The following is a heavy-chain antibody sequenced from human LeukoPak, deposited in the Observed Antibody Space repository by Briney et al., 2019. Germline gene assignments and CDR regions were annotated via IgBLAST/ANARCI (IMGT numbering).Heavy chain of an antibody. V-gene: IGHV1-46*01. CDR3: ARDNSRREGGTTFWWFDP. D-gene: IGHD1-26*01. Sequence: GASVKVSCKASGLTFTAYWMDWVRQAPGRGLEWMGVVNPTADNRVYAQKFQGRVTMTRDTSTSTAYMELSSLRSEDTAVYFCARDNSRREGGTTFWWFDPWGQGTLVTVSS. CDR2: VNPTADNR. J-gene: IGHJ5*02. CDR1: GLTFTAYW.